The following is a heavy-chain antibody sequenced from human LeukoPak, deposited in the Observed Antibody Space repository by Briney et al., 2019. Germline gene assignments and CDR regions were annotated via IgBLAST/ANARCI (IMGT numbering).Heavy chain of an antibody. Sequence: SENLSLTCTVSGGSISSSSYYWGWIRQPPGKGLEWIGSIYYSGSTYYNPSLKSRVTISVDTSKNQFSLKLSSVTAADTAVYYCARRGREPYFDYWGQGTLVTVSS. CDR2: IYYSGST. CDR3: ARRGREPYFDY. J-gene: IGHJ4*02. D-gene: IGHD1-14*01. V-gene: IGHV4-39*01. CDR1: GGSISSSSYY.